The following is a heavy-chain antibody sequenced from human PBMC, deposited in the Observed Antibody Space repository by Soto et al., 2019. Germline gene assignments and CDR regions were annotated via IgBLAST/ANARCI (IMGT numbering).Heavy chain of an antibody. Sequence: GGSLRLSCAASGFTFSSYAMTWVRQAPGKGLEWVSVIGGSGGSTYYADSVKGRLTISRDNSKNTLYLQMNSLRAEDTALYYCAKIKRLGAAADYYYGMDVWGQGTTVTVSS. V-gene: IGHV3-23*01. J-gene: IGHJ6*02. CDR1: GFTFSSYA. CDR2: IGGSGGST. D-gene: IGHD6-13*01. CDR3: AKIKRLGAAADYYYGMDV.